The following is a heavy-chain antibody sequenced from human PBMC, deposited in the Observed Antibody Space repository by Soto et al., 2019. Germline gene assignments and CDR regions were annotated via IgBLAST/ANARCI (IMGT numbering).Heavy chain of an antibody. Sequence: DSGKVSFKTSGYPFTSYAVQSVRQAPGQRLEWMGWINADNGNTKYSQKFQGRVTITRDSSASTAYMELSSLRSEDTAVYYCATRGRSLGYYYGMDVWGHGTTVTVSS. CDR1: GYPFTSYA. CDR2: INADNGNT. CDR3: ATRGRSLGYYYGMDV. V-gene: IGHV1-3*01. J-gene: IGHJ6*01. D-gene: IGHD3-10*01.